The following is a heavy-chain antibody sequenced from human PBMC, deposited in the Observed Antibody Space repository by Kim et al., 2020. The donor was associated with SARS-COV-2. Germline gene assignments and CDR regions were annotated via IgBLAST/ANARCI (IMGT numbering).Heavy chain of an antibody. J-gene: IGHJ3*02. CDR1: GGSISSNNW. CDR2: IYHSGTT. CDR3: ARGGGAYVATIDDAFDI. V-gene: IGHV4-4*02. Sequence: SETLSLTCAVSGGSISSNNWWSWVRQPPGKGLEWIGEIYHSGTTNYNPSLKRRVTISVDKSKNQFSLRLSSVTAADTAVYYCARGGGAYVATIDDAFDIWGQGTMVTVSS. D-gene: IGHD5-12*01.